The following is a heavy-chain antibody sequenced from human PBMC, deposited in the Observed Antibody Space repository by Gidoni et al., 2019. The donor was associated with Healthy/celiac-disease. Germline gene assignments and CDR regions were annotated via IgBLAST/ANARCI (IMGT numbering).Heavy chain of an antibody. CDR1: GGSISSYY. CDR2: IYYSGST. D-gene: IGHD3-16*02. J-gene: IGHJ4*02. V-gene: IGHV4-59*01. Sequence: QVQLQESGPGLVKPSETLSLTCTVSGGSISSYYWSWIRQPPGKGLEWIGYIYYSGSTNYNPSLKSRVTISVDTSKNQFSLKLSSVTAADTAVYYCARSGGTELSPYYFDYWGQGTLVTVSS. CDR3: ARSGGTELSPYYFDY.